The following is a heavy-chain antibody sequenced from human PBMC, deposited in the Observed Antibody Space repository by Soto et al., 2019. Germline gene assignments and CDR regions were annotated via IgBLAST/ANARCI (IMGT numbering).Heavy chain of an antibody. J-gene: IGHJ4*02. CDR3: SKDRRGGRAVLDS. CDR2: ISYDGSSK. D-gene: IGHD2-8*01. CDR1: GFSFSNYG. V-gene: IGHV3-30*18. Sequence: HPGGSLRLSCAASGFSFSNYGMHWVRQAPGKGLEWVAVISYDGSSKYHADSVKGRFTISRDNSKNTLHLQMNSLRAEDKAVYYCSKDRRGGRAVLDSWGQGTPVTVSS.